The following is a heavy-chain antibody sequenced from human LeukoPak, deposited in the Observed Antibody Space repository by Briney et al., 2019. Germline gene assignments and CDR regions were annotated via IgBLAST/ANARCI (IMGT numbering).Heavy chain of an antibody. J-gene: IGHJ6*03. CDR1: GFTFSNYA. Sequence: GGSLRLSCAASGFTFSNYAMHWVRQAPGKGLEYISAITSNGDSTYYVNSVKGRFTISRDNSKNTLYLQMNSLRAEDTAVYYCAKDRGYYYYMDVWGKGTTVTVSS. D-gene: IGHD3-10*01. CDR2: ITSNGDST. CDR3: AKDRGYYYYMDV. V-gene: IGHV3-64*01.